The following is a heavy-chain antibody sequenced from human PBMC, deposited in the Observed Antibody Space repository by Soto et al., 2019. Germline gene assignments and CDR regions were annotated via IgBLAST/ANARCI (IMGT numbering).Heavy chain of an antibody. J-gene: IGHJ4*02. CDR1: GGSFSGYY. D-gene: IGHD2-8*02. CDR2: INHSGST. CDR3: ARDKITGLCDY. Sequence: PSETLSLTCAVYGGSFSGYYWTWIRQPPGTGLEWIGEINHSGSTNYNPSLKSRVTISVDTSKNQFSLKLTPVTAADTAVYYCARDKITGLCDYWGQGTLVTVS. V-gene: IGHV4-34*01.